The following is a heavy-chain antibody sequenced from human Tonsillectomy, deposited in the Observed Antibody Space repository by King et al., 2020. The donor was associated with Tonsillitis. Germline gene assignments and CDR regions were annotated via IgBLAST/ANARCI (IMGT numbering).Heavy chain of an antibody. CDR1: GGTLSNFA. V-gene: IGHV1-69*15. J-gene: IGHJ4*02. CDR2: IIPIFGTA. D-gene: IGHD1-26*01. Sequence: QLVQSGAEVKKPGSSVKVSCKASGGTLSNFAISWVRQAPGQGLEWMGRIIPIFGTAKYAQKFQGRVTLTADESTSTAYMELSSLTSEDTAVYYCARSYSGSYHEVDYWGQGTLVTVSS. CDR3: ARSYSGSYHEVDY.